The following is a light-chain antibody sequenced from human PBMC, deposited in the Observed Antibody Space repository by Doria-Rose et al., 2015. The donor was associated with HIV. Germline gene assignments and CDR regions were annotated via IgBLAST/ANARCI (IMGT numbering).Light chain of an antibody. V-gene: IGKV1-5*03. CDR1: QSISSW. CDR3: QQYNSYPWT. CDR2: KAS. J-gene: IGKJ1*01. Sequence: TQSPSTLSASLGDRVTITCRTSQSISSWLAWYQQEPGKAPKLLIYKASTLDSGVPSRFSGSGSGTSFTLTITSLQPDDFATYYCQQYNSYPWTFGQGTKVEIK.